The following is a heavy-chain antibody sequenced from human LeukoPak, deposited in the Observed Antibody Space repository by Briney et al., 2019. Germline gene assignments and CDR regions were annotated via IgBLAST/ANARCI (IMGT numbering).Heavy chain of an antibody. J-gene: IGHJ6*02. V-gene: IGHV3-7*03. CDR2: VNRDGSET. Sequence: GGSLRLSCAASGFALGSHWMTWVRQVPGRGPEWVANVNRDGSETYYLDSVKGRFTISKDNAKNSLYLQMNSLRAEDTALYHCARNNGMDVWGQGTTVIVSS. CDR3: ARNNGMDV. CDR1: GFALGSHW.